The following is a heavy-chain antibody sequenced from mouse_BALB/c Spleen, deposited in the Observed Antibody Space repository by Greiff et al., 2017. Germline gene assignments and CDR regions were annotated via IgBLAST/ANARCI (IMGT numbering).Heavy chain of an antibody. CDR2: INPYNGAT. CDR1: GYSFTGYY. V-gene: IGHV1-31*01. D-gene: IGHD1-1*01. J-gene: IGHJ4*01. Sequence: DVKLQESGPELVKPGASVRISCKASGYSFTGYYMHWVKQSHVKSLEWIGRINPYNGATSYNQNFKDKASLTVDKSSSTAYMELHSLTSEDSAVYYCARWYYYGSSYDAMDYWGQGTSVTVSS. CDR3: ARWYYYGSSYDAMDY.